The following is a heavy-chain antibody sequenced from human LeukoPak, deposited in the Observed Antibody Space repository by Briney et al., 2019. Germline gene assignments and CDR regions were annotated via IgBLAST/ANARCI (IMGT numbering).Heavy chain of an antibody. V-gene: IGHV4-59*01. CDR1: GGSISSYY. Sequence: PSETLSLTCTVSGGSISSYYWSWIRQPPGKGLEWIGYIYYSGSTNYNPSLKSRVTISVDTSKNQFSLKLSSVTAADTAVYYCARDGGELHFDYWGQGTLVTVSS. CDR2: IYYSGST. D-gene: IGHD1-26*01. CDR3: ARDGGELHFDY. J-gene: IGHJ4*02.